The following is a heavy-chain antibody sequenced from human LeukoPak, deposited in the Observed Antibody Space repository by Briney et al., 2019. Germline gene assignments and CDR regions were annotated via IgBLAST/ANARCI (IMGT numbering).Heavy chain of an antibody. V-gene: IGHV3-30*02. Sequence: PGGSLRLSCAASGFTFSSYDMHWVRQAPGKGLEWVAFIRYDGSNKYYADSVKGRFTISRDNSKNTLYLQMNSLRAEDTAVYYCAKEPGASGGDYFDYWGQGTLVTVSS. CDR2: IRYDGSNK. J-gene: IGHJ4*02. D-gene: IGHD6-19*01. CDR3: AKEPGASGGDYFDY. CDR1: GFTFSSYD.